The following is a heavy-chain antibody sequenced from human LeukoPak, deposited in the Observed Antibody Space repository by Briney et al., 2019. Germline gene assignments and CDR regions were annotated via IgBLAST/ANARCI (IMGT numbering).Heavy chain of an antibody. CDR3: ARVSLSGDFDY. CDR2: ISYDGSNK. D-gene: IGHD2-15*01. J-gene: IGHJ4*02. CDR1: GFTFSSYA. V-gene: IGHV3-30*04. Sequence: GRSLRLSCAAPGFTFSSYAMHWVRQAPGKGLEWVAVISYDGSNKYYADSVKGRFTISRDNSKNTLYLQMNSLRAEDTAVYYCARVSLSGDFDYWGQGTLVTVSS.